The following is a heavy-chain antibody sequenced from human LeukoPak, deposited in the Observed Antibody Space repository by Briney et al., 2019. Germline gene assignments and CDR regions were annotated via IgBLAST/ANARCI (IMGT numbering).Heavy chain of an antibody. D-gene: IGHD2-15*01. CDR1: GYTFTSYA. CDR3: ARSRRGDCSGGSCYSRFVFDI. J-gene: IGHJ3*02. Sequence: GASVKVSCKASGYTFTSYAMNWVRQAPGQGLEWMGIINPSGGSTSYAQKFQGRVTMTRDMSTSTVYMELSSLRSEDTAVYYCARSRRGDCSGGSCYSRFVFDIWGQGTMATVSS. V-gene: IGHV1-46*01. CDR2: INPSGGST.